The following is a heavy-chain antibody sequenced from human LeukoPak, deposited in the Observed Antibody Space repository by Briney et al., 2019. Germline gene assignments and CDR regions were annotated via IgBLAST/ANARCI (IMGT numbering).Heavy chain of an antibody. Sequence: ASVKVSCKASGGTFSSYAISWVRQAPGQGLEWMGGIIPIFGTANYAQKFQGRVTITADESTSTAYMELSGLRSEDTAVYYCARAKDTYYDFWSGYSVGGTRYYFNYWGQGTLVTVSS. D-gene: IGHD3-3*01. V-gene: IGHV1-69*13. CDR2: IIPIFGTA. CDR3: ARAKDTYYDFWSGYSVGGTRYYFNY. J-gene: IGHJ4*02. CDR1: GGTFSSYA.